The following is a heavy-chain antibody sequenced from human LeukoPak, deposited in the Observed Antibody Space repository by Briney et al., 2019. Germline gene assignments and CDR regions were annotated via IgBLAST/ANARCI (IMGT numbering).Heavy chain of an antibody. J-gene: IGHJ4*02. CDR2: IYHSGST. V-gene: IGHV4-38-2*02. D-gene: IGHD4-17*01. CDR1: IYSISSGYY. CDR3: ARTVTVGDYPDY. Sequence: SETLSLTCTVSIYSISSGYYWGWIRQPPGKGLEWIGSIYHSGSTYYNPSLRSRVTISVDTSKNQFSLKLSSVTAADTAVYYCARTVTVGDYPDYWGQGTLVTVSS.